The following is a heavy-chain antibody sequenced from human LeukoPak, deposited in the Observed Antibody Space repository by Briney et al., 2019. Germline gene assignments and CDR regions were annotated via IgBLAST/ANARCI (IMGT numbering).Heavy chain of an antibody. Sequence: SETLSLTCAVSGYSISSGYYWGWIRQLPGKGLEWIGSIYHSGSTYYNPSLKSRVTISVDTSKNQFSLKLSSVTAADTAVYYCARRLSSSWYDDYFDYWGQGTLVTVSS. CDR2: IYHSGST. V-gene: IGHV4-38-2*01. CDR3: ARRLSSSWYDDYFDY. J-gene: IGHJ4*02. D-gene: IGHD6-13*01. CDR1: GYSISSGYY.